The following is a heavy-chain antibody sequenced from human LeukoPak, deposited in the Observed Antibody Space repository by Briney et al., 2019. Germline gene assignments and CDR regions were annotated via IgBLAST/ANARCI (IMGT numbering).Heavy chain of an antibody. Sequence: GGSLRLSCAASGFTFSSYGMHWVRQAQGQGLERVAFIRYDGSNKYYADSVQGRFTISRDNSKNTLYLQMNSLRAEDTAVYYCVGGTRKDSYESSGYYAYFDYSGQGTLVTVSS. J-gene: IGHJ4*02. D-gene: IGHD3-22*01. V-gene: IGHV3-30*02. CDR3: VGGTRKDSYESSGYYAYFDY. CDR1: GFTFSSYG. CDR2: IRYDGSNK.